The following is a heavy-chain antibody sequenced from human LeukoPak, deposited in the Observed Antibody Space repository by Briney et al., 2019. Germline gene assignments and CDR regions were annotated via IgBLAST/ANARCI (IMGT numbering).Heavy chain of an antibody. CDR2: ISGSGGST. CDR3: AKVPEIFGVVPDY. Sequence: RPGGSLRLSCAASGFTFSSYAMSWVRQAPGKGLEWVSAISGSGGSTYYADSVKGRFTISRDNSKNTLYLRMNSLRAEDTAVYYCAKVPEIFGVVPDYWGQGTLVTVSS. J-gene: IGHJ4*02. CDR1: GFTFSSYA. V-gene: IGHV3-23*01. D-gene: IGHD3-3*01.